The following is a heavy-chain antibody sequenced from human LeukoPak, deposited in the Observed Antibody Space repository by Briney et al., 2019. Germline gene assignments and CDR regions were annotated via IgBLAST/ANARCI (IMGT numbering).Heavy chain of an antibody. V-gene: IGHV3-64D*06. CDR2: ISSNGGST. D-gene: IGHD5-12*01. Sequence: GGSLRLSCSASGFTFSSYAMHWVRQAPGKGPEYVSAISSNGGSTYYADSVKGRFTISRDNSKNTLYLQMSSLRAEDTAVYYCVKGIVATISYFDYWGQGTLVTVSS. CDR1: GFTFSSYA. CDR3: VKGIVATISYFDY. J-gene: IGHJ4*02.